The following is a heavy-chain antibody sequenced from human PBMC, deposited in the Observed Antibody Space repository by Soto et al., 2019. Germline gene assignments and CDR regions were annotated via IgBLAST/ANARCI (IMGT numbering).Heavy chain of an antibody. J-gene: IGHJ4*02. V-gene: IGHV1-18*01. CDR3: ARDAILLWFGESQYYFDY. CDR2: ISAYNGNT. Sequence: QVQLVQSGAEVKKPGASVKVSCKASGYTFTSYGISWVRQATGQGLEWMGWISAYNGNTNYAQKLQGRVTMTTDTSTSTAYMELRSLRSDDTAVYYCARDAILLWFGESQYYFDYWGQGTLVTVSS. CDR1: GYTFTSYG. D-gene: IGHD3-10*01.